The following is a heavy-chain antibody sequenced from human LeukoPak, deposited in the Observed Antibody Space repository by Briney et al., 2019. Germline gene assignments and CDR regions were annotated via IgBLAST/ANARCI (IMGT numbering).Heavy chain of an antibody. CDR3: AKAQLSTVTHYYYYGMDV. CDR2: ISRSGGST. V-gene: IGHV3-23*01. D-gene: IGHD4-17*01. CDR1: GFTFSSYA. Sequence: GGSLRLSCAASGFTFSSYAMSWVRQAPGKGLEWVSAISRSGGSTYYADSVKGRFTISRDNSKNTLYLQMNSLRAEDTAVYYCAKAQLSTVTHYYYYGMDVWGQGTTVTVSS. J-gene: IGHJ6*02.